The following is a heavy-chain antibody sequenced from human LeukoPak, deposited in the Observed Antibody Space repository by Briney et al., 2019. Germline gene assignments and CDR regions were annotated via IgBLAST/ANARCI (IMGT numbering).Heavy chain of an antibody. CDR1: GYTFTGYY. CDR3: ARGYSYGYVYYYIDV. V-gene: IGHV1-2*02. J-gene: IGHJ6*03. Sequence: GASVKVSCKAAGYTFTGYYMHWVRQAPGQGLEWMGWINPNSGGTNYAQKFQGRVTMTRDTSISTAYMELSRLRSDDTAVYYCARGYSYGYVYYYIDVWGKGTTVTVSS. D-gene: IGHD5-18*01. CDR2: INPNSGGT.